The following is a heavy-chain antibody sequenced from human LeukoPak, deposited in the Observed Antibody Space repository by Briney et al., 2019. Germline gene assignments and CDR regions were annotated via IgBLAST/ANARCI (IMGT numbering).Heavy chain of an antibody. Sequence: GGSLRLSCAASGFTFSSFAMSWVRQAPGEGLEWVSAMSGSGGMTYFADSVKGRFTISRDNSKNTLYLQMNSLSAEDTAVYYCAKAKKGSSGWSFDYWGQGTLVTVSS. CDR2: MSGSGGMT. V-gene: IGHV3-23*01. CDR3: AKAKKGSSGWSFDY. D-gene: IGHD6-19*01. J-gene: IGHJ4*02. CDR1: GFTFSSFA.